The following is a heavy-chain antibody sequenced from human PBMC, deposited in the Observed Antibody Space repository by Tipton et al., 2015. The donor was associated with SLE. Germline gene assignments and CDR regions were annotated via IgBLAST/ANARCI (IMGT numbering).Heavy chain of an antibody. J-gene: IGHJ4*02. D-gene: IGHD6-13*01. V-gene: IGHV3-7*01. Sequence: SLRLSCAASGFTFSNYWMSWVRQAPGKGLEWVANIKQNGSETFYVDSVKGRFTISRDNAKNSVYVQMNSLRAEDTAVYYCARDFLNYSSRRNDYWGQGTLVTVSS. CDR2: IKQNGSET. CDR1: GFTFSNYW. CDR3: ARDFLNYSSRRNDY.